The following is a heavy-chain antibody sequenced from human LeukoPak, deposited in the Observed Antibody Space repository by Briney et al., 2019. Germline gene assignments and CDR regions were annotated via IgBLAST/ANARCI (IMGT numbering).Heavy chain of an antibody. CDR3: ARGLTIFGVVNDAFDI. Sequence: PGGSLRLSCAASGFTFSSYWMHWVRQAPGKGLVWVSLINSDGSSTIYADSVKGRFTISRDNAKNTLYLQMKSLGAEDTAVYYCARGLTIFGVVNDAFDIWGQGTMVTVSS. CDR1: GFTFSSYW. J-gene: IGHJ3*02. V-gene: IGHV3-74*01. D-gene: IGHD3-3*01. CDR2: INSDGSST.